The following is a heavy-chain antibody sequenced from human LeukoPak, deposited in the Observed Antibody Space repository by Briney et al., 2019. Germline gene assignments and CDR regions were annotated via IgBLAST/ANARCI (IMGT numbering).Heavy chain of an antibody. V-gene: IGHV3-48*01. D-gene: IGHD6-19*01. Sequence: GGSLRLSCAASGFTFSSYSMNWVRQAPGKGLEWVSYISSSSTIYYADSVKGRFTISRDNAKNSLYLQMNSLSVEDTAVYYCTKKVSGNYCFDHWGQGTLVTVSS. J-gene: IGHJ4*02. CDR2: ISSSSTI. CDR3: TKKVSGNYCFDH. CDR1: GFTFSSYS.